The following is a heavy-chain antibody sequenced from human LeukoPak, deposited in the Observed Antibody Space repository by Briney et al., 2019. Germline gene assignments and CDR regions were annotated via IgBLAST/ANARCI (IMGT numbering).Heavy chain of an antibody. J-gene: IGHJ4*02. D-gene: IGHD2-21*02. V-gene: IGHV4-39*01. CDR2: IYYSGST. Sequence: TETLSLTCTVSGGSISSSSYYWGWIRQPPGKGLEWIGSIYYSGSTYYNPSLKSRVTISVDTSKNQFSLKLSSVTAADTAVYYCARLGPYCGGDCYPREWGQGTLVTVSS. CDR3: ARLGPYCGGDCYPRE. CDR1: GGSISSSSYY.